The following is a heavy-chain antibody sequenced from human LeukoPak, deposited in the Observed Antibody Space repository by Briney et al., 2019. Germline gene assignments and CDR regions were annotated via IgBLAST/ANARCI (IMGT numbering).Heavy chain of an antibody. V-gene: IGHV4-31*03. D-gene: IGHD1-26*01. Sequence: SETLSLTCTVSGGSISSGGYYWSWLRQHPGTGLEWIGYIYYSGSTYYNPSLKSRVTISVDTSKNQFSLKLSSVTAADTAVYYCARGIKWEPFPGSPFDPWGQGTLVTVSS. J-gene: IGHJ5*02. CDR3: ARGIKWEPFPGSPFDP. CDR1: GGSISSGGYY. CDR2: IYYSGST.